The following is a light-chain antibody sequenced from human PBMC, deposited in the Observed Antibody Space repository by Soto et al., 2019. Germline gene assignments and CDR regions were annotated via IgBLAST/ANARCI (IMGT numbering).Light chain of an antibody. CDR3: GSYTTRCTLV. V-gene: IGLV2-14*01. J-gene: IGLJ1*01. CDR2: EVS. Sequence: QSALTQPASVSGSPGQSITISCTGTSSDVGGYNYVSWYQHNPSKAPKLMIYEVSNRPSGVSNRFSGSKSGNTASLTISGLQAADEADYHCGSYTTRCTLVFGTGTNVTVL. CDR1: SSDVGGYNY.